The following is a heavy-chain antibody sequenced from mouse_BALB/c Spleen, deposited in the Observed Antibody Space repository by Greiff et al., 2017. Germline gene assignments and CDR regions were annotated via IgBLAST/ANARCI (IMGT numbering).Heavy chain of an antibody. V-gene: IGHV1-14*01. CDR1: GYTFTSYV. CDR3: AKGAYYGNRAWFAY. CDR2: INPYNDGT. Sequence: VQLQQSGPELVKPGASVKMSCKASGYTFTSYVMHWVKQKPGQGLEWIGYINPYNDGTKYNEKFKGKATLTSDKSSSTAYMELSSLTSEDSAVYYCAKGAYYGNRAWFAYWGQGTLVTVSA. D-gene: IGHD2-10*01. J-gene: IGHJ3*01.